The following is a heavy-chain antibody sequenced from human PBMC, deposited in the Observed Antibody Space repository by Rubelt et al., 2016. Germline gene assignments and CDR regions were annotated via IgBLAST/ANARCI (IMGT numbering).Heavy chain of an antibody. CDR3: ARAAAQVGVLAASCIYI. V-gene: IGHV4-31*03. CDR1: GGSISSGGNY. CDR2: IYYSGST. Sequence: QVQLQESGPGLVKPSQTLSLTCRVSGGSISSGGNYWSWIRQHPGKGLEWIGYIYYSGSTYYNPSLKSRVTISVDTSKNQFSLKLKFGPAADSAVDDGARAAAQVGVLAASCIYIWGQGTLVTGSS. D-gene: IGHD2-15*01. J-gene: IGHJ3*02.